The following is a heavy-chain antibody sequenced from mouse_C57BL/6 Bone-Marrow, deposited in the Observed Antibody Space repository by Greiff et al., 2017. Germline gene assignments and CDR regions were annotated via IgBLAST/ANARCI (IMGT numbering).Heavy chain of an antibody. D-gene: IGHD1-1*01. J-gene: IGHJ1*03. CDR1: GYTFTSYW. V-gene: IGHV1-72*01. CDR3: ARGGLLGDFDV. CDR2: IDPNSGGT. Sequence: VQLQQPGAELVKPGASVKLSCKASGYTFTSYWMHWVKQRPGRGLEWIGSIDPNSGGTKYNEKFKSKATLTVDKSSSTAYMQLSSLTSEDSAVYYCARGGLLGDFDVWGTGTTVTVSS.